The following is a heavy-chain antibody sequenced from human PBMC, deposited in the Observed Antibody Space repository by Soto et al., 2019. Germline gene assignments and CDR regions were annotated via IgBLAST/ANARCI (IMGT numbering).Heavy chain of an antibody. Sequence: PSETLSLTCTVSGGSISSGGYYWSWIRQPPGKGLEWIGEINHSGSTNYNSSLKSRVTISVDTSKNQFSLKLSSVTAADTAVYYCATRITMVRGAYGPRGCWFDPWGQGTLVTVPQ. V-gene: IGHV4-39*07. J-gene: IGHJ5*02. CDR2: INHSGST. D-gene: IGHD3-10*01. CDR3: ATRITMVRGAYGPRGCWFDP. CDR1: GGSISSGGYY.